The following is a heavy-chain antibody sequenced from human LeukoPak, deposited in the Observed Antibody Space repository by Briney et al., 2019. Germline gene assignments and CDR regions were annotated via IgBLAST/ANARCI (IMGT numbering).Heavy chain of an antibody. CDR3: SKSGGQVTVTKLDY. CDR2: IYSGGST. J-gene: IGHJ4*02. Sequence: PGGSLRLSCAASGFTVSSNYMSWVPKAPGKGLEWVSVIYSGGSTYYADSVKGRFTISRDNSNNTLYIQMNSLRAEDTAVYYWSKSGGQVTVTKLDYWGQGTLVAVSA. CDR1: GFTVSSNY. D-gene: IGHD4-17*01. V-gene: IGHV3-53*01.